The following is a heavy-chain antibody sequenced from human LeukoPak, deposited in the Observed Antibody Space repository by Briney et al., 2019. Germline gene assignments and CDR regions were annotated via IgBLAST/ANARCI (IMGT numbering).Heavy chain of an antibody. CDR2: INWNGGST. D-gene: IGHD2-2*02. J-gene: IGHJ6*03. CDR1: GFTFDDYG. CDR3: ARPYTSSYYYYMDV. Sequence: PGGSLRLSCAASGFTFDDYGMTWVRQAPGKGLERVSGINWNGGSTGYADSVKGRFTISRDNAKNSLYLQMNSLRAEDAALYYCARPYTSSYYYYMDVWGKGTTVTISS. V-gene: IGHV3-20*04.